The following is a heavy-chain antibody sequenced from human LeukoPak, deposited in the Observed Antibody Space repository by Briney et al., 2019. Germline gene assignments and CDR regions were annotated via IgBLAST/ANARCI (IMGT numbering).Heavy chain of an antibody. J-gene: IGHJ6*02. V-gene: IGHV3-20*01. CDR3: ARDGKYSSGWSDYYYGMDV. CDR1: GFTFDDYG. Sequence: SGGSLRLSCAASGFTFDDYGVSWVRQAPGKGLEWVSGINWNGGSTGYADSVKGRFTISRDNAKNSLYLQMNSLRAEDTALYHCARDGKYSSGWSDYYYGMDVWGQGTTVTVSS. CDR2: INWNGGST. D-gene: IGHD6-19*01.